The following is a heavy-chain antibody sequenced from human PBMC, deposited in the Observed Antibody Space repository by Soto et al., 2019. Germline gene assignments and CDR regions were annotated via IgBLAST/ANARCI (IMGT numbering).Heavy chain of an antibody. J-gene: IGHJ4*02. CDR2: IYYSGST. V-gene: IGHV4-31*03. D-gene: IGHD3-16*02. CDR1: GGSISSGGYY. CDR3: ARVGLVTFGGVIVQYYFDY. Sequence: SETLSLTCTVSGGSISSGGYYWSWIRQHPGKGLEWIGYIYYSGSTYYNPSLKSRVTISVDTSKNQFSLKLSSVTAADTAVYYCARVGLVTFGGVIVQYYFDYWGQGTLVTVSS.